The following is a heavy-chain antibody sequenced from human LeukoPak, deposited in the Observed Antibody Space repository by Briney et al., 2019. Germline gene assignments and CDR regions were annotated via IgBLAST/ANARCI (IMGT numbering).Heavy chain of an antibody. CDR2: IYYSGST. CDR3: ARDSSGYYYFDY. D-gene: IGHD3-22*01. Sequence: NPSETLSLTCTVSGGSISSSSYYWSWIRQPPGKGLEWIGYIYYSGSTNYNPSLKSRVTISVDTSKNQFSLKLSSVTAADTAVYYCARDSSGYYYFDYWGQGTLVTVSS. J-gene: IGHJ4*02. V-gene: IGHV4-61*01. CDR1: GGSISSSSYY.